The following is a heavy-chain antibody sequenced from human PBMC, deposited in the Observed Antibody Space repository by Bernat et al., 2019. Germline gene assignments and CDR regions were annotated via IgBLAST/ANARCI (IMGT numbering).Heavy chain of an antibody. CDR2: IYPGDSDT. D-gene: IGHD1-14*01. Sequence: EVQLVQSGAEVKKPGESLKIPCKGSGYSFTSYWIGWVRQMPGKGLEWMGIIYPGDSDTRYSPSFQGHVPISADKSIRTAYLQWSILKASDSAMYYCARHNLDYYYGMDVWGQGTTVPVSS. J-gene: IGHJ6*02. CDR3: ARHNLDYYYGMDV. CDR1: GYSFTSYW. V-gene: IGHV5-51*01.